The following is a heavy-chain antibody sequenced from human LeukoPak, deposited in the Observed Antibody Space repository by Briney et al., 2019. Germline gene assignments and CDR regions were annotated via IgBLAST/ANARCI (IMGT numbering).Heavy chain of an antibody. J-gene: IGHJ3*02. CDR1: GYTFTGYY. V-gene: IGHV1-2*04. CDR3: ARDCSSTSIRESVAFDI. D-gene: IGHD2-2*01. CDR2: INPNSGGT. Sequence: ASVKVSCKASGYTFTGYYMHWVRQAPGQGLEWRGWINPNSGGTNYAQKFQGWVTMTRDTSISTAYMELSRLRSDDTAVYYCARDCSSTSIRESVAFDIWGQGTMVTVSS.